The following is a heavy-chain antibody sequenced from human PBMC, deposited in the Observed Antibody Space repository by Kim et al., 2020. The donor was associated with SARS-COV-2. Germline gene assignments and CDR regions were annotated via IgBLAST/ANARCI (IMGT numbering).Heavy chain of an antibody. V-gene: IGHV3-64D*09. Sequence: GGSLRLSCSASGFTFSSYAMHWVRQAPGKGLEYVSAISSNGGSTYYADSVKGRFTISRDNSKNTLYLQMSSLRAEDTAVYYCVKGSGWELRGRLLDYWGPGPLVTVSS. J-gene: IGHJ4*02. CDR3: VKGSGWELRGRLLDY. CDR1: GFTFSSYA. D-gene: IGHD1-26*01. CDR2: ISSNGGST.